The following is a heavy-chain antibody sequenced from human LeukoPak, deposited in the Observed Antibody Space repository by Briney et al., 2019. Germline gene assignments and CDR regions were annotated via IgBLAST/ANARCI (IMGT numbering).Heavy chain of an antibody. Sequence: GGSLRLSCAASGFTFSDYAMHWVRQAPGKGLEWVAVISYDGSNKYYADSVKGRFTISRDNSKKTLSLQMNSLRAEVTAVYYCAREISGYSHWGQGTLVTVSS. CDR3: AREISGYSH. CDR1: GFTFSDYA. CDR2: ISYDGSNK. D-gene: IGHD3-22*01. V-gene: IGHV3-30-3*01. J-gene: IGHJ1*01.